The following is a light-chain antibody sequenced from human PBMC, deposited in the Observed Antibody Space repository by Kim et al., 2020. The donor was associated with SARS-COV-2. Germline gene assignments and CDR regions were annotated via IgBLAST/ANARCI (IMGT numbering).Light chain of an antibody. CDR3: GAWDSSLSAVI. CDR2: DNN. V-gene: IGLV1-51*01. Sequence: GQKVTFSFSGSSSNIGKNYVSWYQQLPGTAPKLLIYDNNKRPSGIPDRFFGSKSGTSATLGITGLQTGDEADYYCGAWDSSLSAVIFGGGTQLTVL. J-gene: IGLJ2*01. CDR1: SSNIGKNY.